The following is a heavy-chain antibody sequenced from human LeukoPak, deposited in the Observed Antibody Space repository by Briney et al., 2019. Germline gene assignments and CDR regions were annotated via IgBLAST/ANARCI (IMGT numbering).Heavy chain of an antibody. CDR3: ARDYCSGGSCQLDY. V-gene: IGHV3-30-3*01. D-gene: IGHD2-15*01. Sequence: GRSLRLSCAASGFTFSSYAMHWVRQTPGRGLEWVAVISYDGSNKYYADSVKGRFTISRDNSKNTLYLQMNSLRAEDTAVYYCARDYCSGGSCQLDYWGQGTLVTVSS. CDR1: GFTFSSYA. CDR2: ISYDGSNK. J-gene: IGHJ4*02.